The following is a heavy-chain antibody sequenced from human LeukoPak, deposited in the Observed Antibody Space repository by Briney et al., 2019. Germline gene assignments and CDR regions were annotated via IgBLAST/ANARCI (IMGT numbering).Heavy chain of an antibody. Sequence: GASVKVSCKASGYSFTSYWIGWVRQMPGKGLEWMGIIYPSDSDTRYSPSFQGQVTISADKSISTAYLQWSSLKASDTAMYYCARQDCSSTSCYFGAFDIWGQGTMVTVSS. J-gene: IGHJ3*02. CDR1: GYSFTSYW. D-gene: IGHD2-2*01. CDR2: IYPSDSDT. V-gene: IGHV5-51*01. CDR3: ARQDCSSTSCYFGAFDI.